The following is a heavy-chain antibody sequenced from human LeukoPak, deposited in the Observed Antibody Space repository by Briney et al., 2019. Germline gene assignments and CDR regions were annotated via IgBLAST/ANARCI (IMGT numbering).Heavy chain of an antibody. CDR1: GYTFTGYY. Sequence: GASVKVSCKASGYTFTGYYMHWVRQAPGQGLEWMGWINPNSGGTNYAQKFQGRVTMTRDTSISTAYMELSRLRSDDTAVYYCARITSGSYHGVDYWGQGTLVTVSS. D-gene: IGHD1-26*01. CDR2: INPNSGGT. J-gene: IGHJ4*02. CDR3: ARITSGSYHGVDY. V-gene: IGHV1-2*02.